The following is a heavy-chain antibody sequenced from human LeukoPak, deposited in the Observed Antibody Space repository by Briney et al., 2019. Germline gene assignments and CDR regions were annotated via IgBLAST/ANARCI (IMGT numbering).Heavy chain of an antibody. CDR1: GGTFSSYA. V-gene: IGHV1-69*06. J-gene: IGHJ3*02. D-gene: IGHD3-22*01. CDR3: ARVDYYDSSGYKNAFDI. CDR2: IIPIFGTA. Sequence: ASVKVSCKASGGTFSSYAISWVRQAPGQGLEWMGGIIPIFGTANYAQKFQGRVTITADKSTSTAYMELSSLRSEDTAVYYCARVDYYDSSGYKNAFDIWGQGTMVTVSS.